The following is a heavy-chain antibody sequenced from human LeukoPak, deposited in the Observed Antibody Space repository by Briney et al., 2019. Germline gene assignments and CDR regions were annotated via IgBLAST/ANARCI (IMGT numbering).Heavy chain of an antibody. CDR3: ARDRSTVTTWVDY. CDR2: ISSSGSTI. D-gene: IGHD4-17*01. Sequence: QSGGSLRLSCAASGFTFRSFEMNWVRQAPGKGLEWVSYISSSGSTIYYADSVKGRFTISRDNAKNSLYLQMNSLRAEDTAVYYCARDRSTVTTWVDYWGQGTLVTVSS. V-gene: IGHV3-48*03. J-gene: IGHJ4*02. CDR1: GFTFRSFE.